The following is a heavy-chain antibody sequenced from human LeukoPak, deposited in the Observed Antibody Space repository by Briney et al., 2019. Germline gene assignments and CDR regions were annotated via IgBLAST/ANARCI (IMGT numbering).Heavy chain of an antibody. V-gene: IGHV4-61*02. CDR1: GASISSDTYF. CDR2: ISSTGRT. D-gene: IGHD6-19*01. Sequence: SETLSLTCTVSGASISSDTYFWSWIRQPAGEGLEGIVRISSTGRTDYNPSLTSHVTISIDTSKNQLSMQLNSVTAADTAVYYCAKGAGLPWFDPWGQGTLVTVSS. J-gene: IGHJ5*02. CDR3: AKGAGLPWFDP.